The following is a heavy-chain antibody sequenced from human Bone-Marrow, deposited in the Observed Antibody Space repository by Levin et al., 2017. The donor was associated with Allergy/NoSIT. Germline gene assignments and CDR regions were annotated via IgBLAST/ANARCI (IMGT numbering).Heavy chain of an antibody. Sequence: PGGSLRLSCTASGFTFGDYAMSWVRQAPGKGLEWVAFIRSKPYGETTEYAASVKGIFTISRDGSKTITYLQINSLRTEDTGVYYCARTHEPVTSGCVFDIWGQGTMVTVSS. CDR3: ARTHEPVTSGCVFDI. CDR1: GFTFGDYA. J-gene: IGHJ3*02. D-gene: IGHD4-11*01. V-gene: IGHV3-49*04. CDR2: IRSKPYGETT.